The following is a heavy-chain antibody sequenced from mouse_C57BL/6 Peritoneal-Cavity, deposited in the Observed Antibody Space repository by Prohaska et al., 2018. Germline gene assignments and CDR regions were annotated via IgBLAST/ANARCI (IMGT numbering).Heavy chain of an antibody. CDR1: TDYY. V-gene: IGHV1-26*01. Sequence: TDYYMTWVKQSHGKSLEWIGDINPNNGGTSYNQKFKGKATLAVDKSSSTAYMELRSLTSEDSAVYYCALLITTVVAEYYFDYWGQGTTLTVSS. J-gene: IGHJ2*01. CDR2: INPNNGGT. D-gene: IGHD1-1*01. CDR3: ALLITTVVAEYYFDY.